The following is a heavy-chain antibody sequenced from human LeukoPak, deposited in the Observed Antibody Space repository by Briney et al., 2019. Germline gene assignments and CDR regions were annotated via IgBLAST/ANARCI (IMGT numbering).Heavy chain of an antibody. D-gene: IGHD6-13*01. J-gene: IGHJ4*02. Sequence: GGSLRLSCAASGFTFYAYAMHWVRQAPGKGLQWVSLISADGGSTYYADSVKGRFTISRDNSKNSLYLQMNSLTTEDTAFYYCAKDKAGTIVWYGRWAIGLFDYWGQGTLLTVSS. CDR2: ISADGGST. V-gene: IGHV3-43*02. CDR3: AKDKAGTIVWYGRWAIGLFDY. CDR1: GFTFYAYA.